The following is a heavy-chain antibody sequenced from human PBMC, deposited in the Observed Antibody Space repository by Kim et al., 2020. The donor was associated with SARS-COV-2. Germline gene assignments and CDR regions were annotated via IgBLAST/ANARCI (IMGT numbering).Heavy chain of an antibody. V-gene: IGHV4-59*13. D-gene: IGHD2-21*01. J-gene: IGHJ4*02. Sequence: SETLSLTCTVSGGSISRYYWSWIRQPPGKGLEWIGYIYYSGSTNYNPSLKSRVTISVDTSKNQFSLKLSSVTAADTAVYYCASLEYCGGDCYTELDYWGRGTLVTVSS. CDR1: GGSISRYY. CDR3: ASLEYCGGDCYTELDY. CDR2: IYYSGST.